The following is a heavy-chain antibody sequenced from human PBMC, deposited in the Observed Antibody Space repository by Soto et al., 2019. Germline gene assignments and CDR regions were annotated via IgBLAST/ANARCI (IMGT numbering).Heavy chain of an antibody. D-gene: IGHD6-13*01. V-gene: IGHV3-66*01. CDR1: GFTVSSNY. Sequence: EVQLVESGGGMVQPGGSLRLSSAASGFTVSSNYMSWVRQAPGKGLEWVSVIYSGGSTYYADSVKGRFTISRDNSKNTLYLQMNSLRAEATAVYYCARDPGSSSWAWDYGMDVWGQGTTVTVSS. J-gene: IGHJ6*02. CDR3: ARDPGSSSWAWDYGMDV. CDR2: IYSGGST.